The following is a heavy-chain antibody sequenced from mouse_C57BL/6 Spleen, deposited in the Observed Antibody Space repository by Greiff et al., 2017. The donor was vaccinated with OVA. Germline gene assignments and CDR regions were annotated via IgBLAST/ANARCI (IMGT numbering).Heavy chain of an antibody. Sequence: EVKLQESGPGLVKPSQSLSLTCSVTGYSITSGYYWNWIRQFPGNKLEWMGYISYDGSNNYNPSLKNRISITRDTSKNQFFLKLNSVTTEDTATYYCSRDEDGSSYVDYAMDYWGQGTSVTVSS. V-gene: IGHV3-6*01. CDR1: GYSITSGYY. CDR2: ISYDGSN. CDR3: SRDEDGSSYVDYAMDY. D-gene: IGHD1-1*01. J-gene: IGHJ4*01.